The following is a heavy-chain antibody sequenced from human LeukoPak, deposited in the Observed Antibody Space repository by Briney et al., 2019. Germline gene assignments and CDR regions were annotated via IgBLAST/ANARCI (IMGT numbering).Heavy chain of an antibody. J-gene: IGHJ3*02. CDR1: GFTFSNAW. CDR3: ARMVRNDFWSGYPSDAFDI. CDR2: IKQDGSEK. V-gene: IGHV3-7*01. Sequence: PGGSLRLSCAASGFTFSNAWMSWVRQAPGKGLEWVANIKQDGSEKYYVDSVKGRFTISRDNAKNSLYLQMNSLRAEDTAVYYCARMVRNDFWSGYPSDAFDIWGQGTMVTVPS. D-gene: IGHD3-3*01.